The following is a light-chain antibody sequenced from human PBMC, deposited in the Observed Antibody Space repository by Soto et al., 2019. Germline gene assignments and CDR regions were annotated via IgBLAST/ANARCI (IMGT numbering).Light chain of an antibody. CDR1: QNVDSN. CDR3: QQYNEWPIT. CDR2: GAS. V-gene: IGKV3-15*01. J-gene: IGKJ5*01. Sequence: EILATQAPGTLSLSPGERATLSCRASQNVDSNYLAWYQQKPGQAPRLLIYGASTRATGTPARFSGSGSGTQLTLTISSLQSEDFAVYYCQQYNEWPITFGQGTRLEI.